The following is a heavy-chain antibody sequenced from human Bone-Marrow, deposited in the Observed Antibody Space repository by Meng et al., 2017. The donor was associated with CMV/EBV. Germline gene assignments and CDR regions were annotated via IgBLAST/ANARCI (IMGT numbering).Heavy chain of an antibody. CDR3: ARGIGYCSSTRCYIHSPYYYYGMDV. J-gene: IGHJ6*02. CDR1: GLSFSGYD. V-gene: IGHV4-34*01. D-gene: IGHD2-2*02. CDR2: INHSGST. Sequence: SETLSLTCAVYGLSFSGYDWSWIRQPPGKGLEWIGEINHSGSTNYNPSLKGRVTISVDTSKNQFSLKLSSVTAADTAVYYCARGIGYCSSTRCYIHSPYYYYGMDVWGQGTTVTVSS.